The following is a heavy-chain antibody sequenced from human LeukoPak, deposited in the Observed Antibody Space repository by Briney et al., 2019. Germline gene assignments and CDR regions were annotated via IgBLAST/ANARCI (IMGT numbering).Heavy chain of an antibody. D-gene: IGHD6-19*01. V-gene: IGHV4-59*01. CDR3: ARGLRGWNFDY. CDR1: GGSISSYY. Sequence: SETLSLTCTVSGGSISSYYWSWIRQPPGKGLEWIGYIYYSGSTNYNPSLKSRVTISVDKSKNQFSLKLSSVTAAGTAVYYCARGLRGWNFDYWGQGTLVTVSS. CDR2: IYYSGST. J-gene: IGHJ4*02.